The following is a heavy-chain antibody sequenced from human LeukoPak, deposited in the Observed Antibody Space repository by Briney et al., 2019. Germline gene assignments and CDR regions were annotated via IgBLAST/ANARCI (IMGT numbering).Heavy chain of an antibody. CDR1: GYSISTSYF. J-gene: IGHJ5*02. CDR3: ARDGSYYRDWFDP. CDR2: IYHSGTT. V-gene: IGHV4-38-2*02. Sequence: PSETLSLTCTVSGYSISTSYFWGWLRQTPGKGLEWIGSIYHSGTTYYNPSLKSRVTISVDTSENQFSLKLNSVTAADTAVYYCARDGSYYRDWFDPWGQGTLVTVS. D-gene: IGHD1-26*01.